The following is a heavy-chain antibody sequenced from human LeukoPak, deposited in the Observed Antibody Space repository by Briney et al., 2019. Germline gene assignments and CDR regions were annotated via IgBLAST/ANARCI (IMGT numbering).Heavy chain of an antibody. V-gene: IGHV4-34*01. CDR3: ARNYGSGSYYRY. CDR2: INRGGDT. CDR1: GGSISSYY. Sequence: SETLSLTCTVSGGSISSYYWSWIRQPPGHGLEWIGEINRGGDTDYSPSLKSRVTISLDTSKNQFSLKLSSVTAADTAVYYCARNYGSGSYYRYWGQGTLVTVSS. D-gene: IGHD3-10*01. J-gene: IGHJ4*02.